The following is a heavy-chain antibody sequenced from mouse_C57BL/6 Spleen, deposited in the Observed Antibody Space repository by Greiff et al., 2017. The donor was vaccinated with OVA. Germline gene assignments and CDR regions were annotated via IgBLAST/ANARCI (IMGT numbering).Heavy chain of an antibody. V-gene: IGHV1-72*01. Sequence: QVQLQQPGAELVKPGASVKLSCKASGYTFTSYWMHWVKQRPGRGLEWIGRIDPNSGGTKYNEKFKSKATLTVDKPSSTAYMQLSSLTSEDSAVYYCARGHMIEYDVIHAMDYWGQGTSVTVSS. CDR1: GYTFTSYW. CDR3: ARGHMIEYDVIHAMDY. CDR2: IDPNSGGT. D-gene: IGHD2-4*01. J-gene: IGHJ4*01.